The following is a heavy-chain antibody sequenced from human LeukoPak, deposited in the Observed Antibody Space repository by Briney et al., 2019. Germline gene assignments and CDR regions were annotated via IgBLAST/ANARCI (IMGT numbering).Heavy chain of an antibody. CDR3: ARGYYDFWSGYYWWYFDL. V-gene: IGHV4-34*01. CDR2: INHSGST. CDR1: GGSFSGYY. J-gene: IGHJ2*01. D-gene: IGHD3-3*01. Sequence: SETLSLTCAVYGGSFSGYYWSWIRQPPGKGLEWIGEINHSGSTNYNPSLKSRVTISVDTSKNQFSLKLSSVTAADTAVYYCARGYYDFWSGYYWWYFDLWGRGTLVTVSS.